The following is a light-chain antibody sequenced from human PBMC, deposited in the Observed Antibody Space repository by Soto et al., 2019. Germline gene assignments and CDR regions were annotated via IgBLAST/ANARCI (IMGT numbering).Light chain of an antibody. V-gene: IGLV1-44*01. CDR3: SSYAGSNNSPV. J-gene: IGLJ2*01. CDR2: SNK. CDR1: KSNIGGNT. Sequence: QSVLTQPPSASGTPGQRVTISCSGSKSNIGGNTVNWYQQLPGTAPKVVIYSNKQRPSGVPDRFSGSKSGTSASLAISGLQSEDEADYYCSSYAGSNNSPVFGGGTQLTVL.